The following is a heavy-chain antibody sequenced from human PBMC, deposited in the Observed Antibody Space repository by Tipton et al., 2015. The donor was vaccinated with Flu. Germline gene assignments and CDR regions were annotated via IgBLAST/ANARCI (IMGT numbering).Heavy chain of an antibody. CDR3: ARDREGVSTY. V-gene: IGHV3-7*01. D-gene: IGHD3-10*01. CDR2: INQDGSAI. Sequence: QLVQSGGGLIQPGESLRLSCETSGFVFSSYWLSWLRQAPGKGLEWVASINQDGSAIYYVDSLRGRFTISRDNAKKSLYLQMNSLRAEDTALYYCARDREGVSTYWGQGTLVTVSS. J-gene: IGHJ4*02. CDR1: GFVFSSYW.